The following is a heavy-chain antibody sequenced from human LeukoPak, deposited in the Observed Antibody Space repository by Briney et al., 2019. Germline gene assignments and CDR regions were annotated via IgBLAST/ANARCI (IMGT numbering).Heavy chain of an antibody. V-gene: IGHV4-59*12. J-gene: IGHJ4*02. CDR1: GGSLSGYY. D-gene: IGHD5-18*01. Sequence: SETLSLTCTVSGGSLSGYYWSWLRQPPGKGLEWIGYIYYSGSTNYNPSLTSRVTISVDTSKNQVSLQLNSVTSEDTAVYYCARGRDTALGTWGQGTLVTVSS. CDR3: ARGRDTALGT. CDR2: IYYSGST.